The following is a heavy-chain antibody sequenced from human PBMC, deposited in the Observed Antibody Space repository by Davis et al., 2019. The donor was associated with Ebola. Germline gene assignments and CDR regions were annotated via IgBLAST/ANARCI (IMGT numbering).Heavy chain of an antibody. CDR1: GFSFSGSA. Sequence: SLRLSCAASGFSFSGSAIHWVRQASGKGLEWVGHIRSKPNNYATTYAASVKGRFTISRDDSKNTAYLQMNSLKTEDTALYYCARHGDSIDYWGQGTLVTVSS. CDR2: IRSKPNNYAT. J-gene: IGHJ4*02. D-gene: IGHD4-17*01. V-gene: IGHV3-73*01. CDR3: ARHGDSIDY.